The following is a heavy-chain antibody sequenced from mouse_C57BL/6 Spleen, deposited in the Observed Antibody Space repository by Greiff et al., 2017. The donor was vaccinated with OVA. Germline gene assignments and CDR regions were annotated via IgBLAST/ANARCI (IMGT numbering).Heavy chain of an antibody. Sequence: LQESGPGLVQPSQSLSITCTVSGFSLTSYGVHWVRQSPGKGLEWLGVIWSGGSTDYNAAFISRLSISKDNSKSQVFFKMNSLQADDTAIYYCARMGEYYGLYYYAMDYWGQGTSVTVSS. D-gene: IGHD1-1*01. CDR2: IWSGGST. J-gene: IGHJ4*01. V-gene: IGHV2-2*01. CDR3: ARMGEYYGLYYYAMDY. CDR1: GFSLTSYG.